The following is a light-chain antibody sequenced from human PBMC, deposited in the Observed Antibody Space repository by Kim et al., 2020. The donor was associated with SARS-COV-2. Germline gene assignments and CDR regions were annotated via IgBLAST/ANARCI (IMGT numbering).Light chain of an antibody. CDR2: AAS. J-gene: IGKJ4*01. CDR3: QQSNSTPT. CDR1: QSISSY. V-gene: IGKV1-39*01. Sequence: DIQMTQSPSSLSASVGDRVTITCRASQSISSYLNWYQQKPGKAPKLLIYAASSLQSGVPSRFSGSGSGTDFTLTISSLQPEDFATYYCQQSNSTPTWGGGTKVDIK.